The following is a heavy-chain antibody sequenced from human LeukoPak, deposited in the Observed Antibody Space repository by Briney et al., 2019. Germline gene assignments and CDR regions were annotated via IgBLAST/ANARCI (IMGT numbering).Heavy chain of an antibody. CDR3: ARQSIAARGYYYYMDV. CDR1: GGSINSSSYY. J-gene: IGHJ6*03. V-gene: IGHV4-39*01. Sequence: PSETLSLTCTVSGGSINSSSYYWGWLRQPPGKGLEWIGSVYYSGSTHYNPSLKSQVTISVDTSKNHFSLRLSSVTAADTAVYYCARQSIAARGYYYYMDVWGKGTPVTVSS. D-gene: IGHD6-6*01. CDR2: VYYSGST.